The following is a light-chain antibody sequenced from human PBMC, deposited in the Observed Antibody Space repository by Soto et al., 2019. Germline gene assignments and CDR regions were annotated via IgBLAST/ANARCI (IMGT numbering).Light chain of an antibody. V-gene: IGLV2-14*01. J-gene: IGLJ1*01. CDR1: SSDIGGYNY. CDR2: EVT. CDR3: SAYASAIAFV. Sequence: QSALTQPASVSGSPGQSITISCTGTSSDIGGYNYVSWYQQHPGKAPKLMIYEVTNRPSGISNRFSSSRSGNTASLTTAGIQAEDEADYYCSAYASAIAFVFGTGTKVTVL.